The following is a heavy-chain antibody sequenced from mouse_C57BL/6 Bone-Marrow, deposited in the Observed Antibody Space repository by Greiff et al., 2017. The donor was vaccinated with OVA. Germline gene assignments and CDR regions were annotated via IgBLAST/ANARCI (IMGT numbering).Heavy chain of an antibody. CDR1: GYAFSSSW. Sequence: QVQLQQSGPELVKPGASVKISCKASGYAFSSSWMNWVKQRPGKGLEWIGRIYPGDGDTNYNGKFKGKATLTADKSSSTAYMQLKSLTSEDAAVYYCARVTTVVFAYWGQGTLVTVSA. CDR3: ARVTTVVFAY. D-gene: IGHD1-1*01. J-gene: IGHJ3*01. V-gene: IGHV1-82*01. CDR2: IYPGDGDT.